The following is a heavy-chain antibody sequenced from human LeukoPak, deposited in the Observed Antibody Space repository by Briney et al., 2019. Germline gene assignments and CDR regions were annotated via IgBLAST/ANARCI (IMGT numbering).Heavy chain of an antibody. D-gene: IGHD2-2*01. CDR1: GYTFTSYY. Sequence: ASVKVSCKASGYTFTSYYMHWVRQAPGQGLEWMGIINPSGGSTSYAQKFQGRVTMTRDMSTSTVYMELSSLRSEDTAVYYCARDSPRRIVVVPAAITPPDYYYMDVWGKGTTVTVSS. V-gene: IGHV1-46*01. J-gene: IGHJ6*03. CDR3: ARDSPRRIVVVPAAITPPDYYYMDV. CDR2: INPSGGST.